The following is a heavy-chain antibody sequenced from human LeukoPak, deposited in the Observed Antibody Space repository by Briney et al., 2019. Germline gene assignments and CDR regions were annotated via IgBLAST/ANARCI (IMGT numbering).Heavy chain of an antibody. V-gene: IGHV4-39*07. CDR2: IYYSGST. J-gene: IGHJ5*02. CDR1: GGSISSSSYY. D-gene: IGHD3-22*01. CDR3: AREMSIVVVVNWGFGSNWFDP. Sequence: SETLSLTCTVSGGSISSSSYYWGWIRQPPGKGLERVGSIYYSGSTYYNPSLKSRVTISVDTSKNQFSLKLSSVTAADTAVYYCAREMSIVVVVNWGFGSNWFDPWGQGTLVTVSS.